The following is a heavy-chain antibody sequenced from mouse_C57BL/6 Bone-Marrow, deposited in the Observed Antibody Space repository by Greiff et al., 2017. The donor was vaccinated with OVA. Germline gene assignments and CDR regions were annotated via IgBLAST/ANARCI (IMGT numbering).Heavy chain of an antibody. CDR1: GFTFSDYY. CDR2: ISNGGGST. Sequence: EVHLVESGGGLVQPGGSLKLSCAASGFTFSDYYMYWVRQTPEKRLEWVAYISNGGGSTYYPDTVKGRFTISRDNAKNTLYLQMSRLKSENTAMFYCARHYGNYRDYYAMDYWGQGTSVTVSS. D-gene: IGHD2-1*01. V-gene: IGHV5-12*01. CDR3: ARHYGNYRDYYAMDY. J-gene: IGHJ4*01.